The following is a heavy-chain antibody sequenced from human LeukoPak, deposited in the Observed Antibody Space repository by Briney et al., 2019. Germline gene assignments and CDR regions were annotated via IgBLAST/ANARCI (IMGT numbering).Heavy chain of an antibody. V-gene: IGHV4-34*01. Sequence: SETLSLTCTVSGGSISSYYWSWIRQPPGKGLEWIGEINHSGSTNYNPSLKSRVTISVDTSKNQFSLKLSSVTAADTAVYYCARDAHITGTVAWGQGTLVTVSS. CDR2: INHSGST. D-gene: IGHD1-20*01. CDR3: ARDAHITGTVA. CDR1: GGSISSYY. J-gene: IGHJ5*02.